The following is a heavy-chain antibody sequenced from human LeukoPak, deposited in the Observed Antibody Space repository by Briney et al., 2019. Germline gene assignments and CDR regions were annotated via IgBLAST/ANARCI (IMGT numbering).Heavy chain of an antibody. V-gene: IGHV5-51*01. J-gene: IGHJ3*02. CDR3: ARHRTGSVYDAFDI. D-gene: IGHD1-26*01. Sequence: GESLKISCKGCGYSFPNYWIGWVRQMPGKGLEWMGIIYPGDSDTRYSPSFQGQVTISADKSISTAYLQWSSLKASDTAMYCCARHRTGSVYDAFDIWGQGTMVTVSS. CDR2: IYPGDSDT. CDR1: GYSFPNYW.